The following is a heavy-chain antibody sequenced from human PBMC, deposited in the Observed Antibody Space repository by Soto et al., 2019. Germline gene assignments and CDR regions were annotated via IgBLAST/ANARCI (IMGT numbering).Heavy chain of an antibody. D-gene: IGHD4-17*01. V-gene: IGHV3-30*18. Sequence: QVQLVESGGGVVQPGRSLRLSCAASGFTFDSYGMHWVRQAPGKGLEWVAVISSDGNNKYYADSVKGRFTISRDNFKNTLYLQMSCLRADDTAVYYCAKDLLPNTVTTCGSWGQGTLFTVSS. CDR1: GFTFDSYG. CDR3: AKDLLPNTVTTCGS. J-gene: IGHJ5*02. CDR2: ISSDGNNK.